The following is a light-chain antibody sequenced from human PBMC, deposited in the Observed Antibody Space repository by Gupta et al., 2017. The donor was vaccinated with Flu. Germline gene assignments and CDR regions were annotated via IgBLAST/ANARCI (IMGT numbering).Light chain of an antibody. CDR2: MAA. CDR1: LSINNW. CDR3: QHFVIPFI. Sequence: DIQVTQSPSSLSASVGDRVTITGRASLSINNWLAWYQQKPGRAPRVLIYMAAGLQTGVPSRLGGGGAVIEFTLTINGSQTDDSATNACQHFVIPFIFGKGTKL. V-gene: IGKV1-5*03. J-gene: IGKJ2*01.